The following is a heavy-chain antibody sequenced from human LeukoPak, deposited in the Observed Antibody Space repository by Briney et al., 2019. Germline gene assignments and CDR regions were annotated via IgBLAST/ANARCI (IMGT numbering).Heavy chain of an antibody. CDR2: IYYTGST. D-gene: IGHD2-15*01. CDR3: ARAAQGSYCSGGSCSPTDY. J-gene: IGHJ4*02. Sequence: SETLSLTCTVSGGSISSYYWSWIRQPPGKGLEWIGYIYYTGSTNYNPSLKSRVTISVETSKNQLPLKLSSVTAADTAVYYCARAAQGSYCSGGSCSPTDYWGQGTLVTVSS. CDR1: GGSISSYY. V-gene: IGHV4-59*08.